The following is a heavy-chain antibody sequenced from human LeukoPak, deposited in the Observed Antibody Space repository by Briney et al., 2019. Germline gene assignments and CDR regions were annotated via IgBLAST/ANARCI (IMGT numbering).Heavy chain of an antibody. D-gene: IGHD3-10*01. Sequence: GGSLRLSCAASGFTFSNYAMSWVRQAPGKGLEGVSAISGSGGSTYYADSPNARFTISRDKSQYTLNLQMNSLRAEATAVYYCAKDPGTMVRGVMVFDPWGQGTLVTVSS. J-gene: IGHJ5*02. CDR3: AKDPGTMVRGVMVFDP. CDR2: ISGSGGST. V-gene: IGHV3-23*01. CDR1: GFTFSNYA.